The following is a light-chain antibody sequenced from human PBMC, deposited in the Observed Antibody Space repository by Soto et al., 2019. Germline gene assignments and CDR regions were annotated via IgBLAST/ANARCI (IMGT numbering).Light chain of an antibody. J-gene: IGKJ2*01. V-gene: IGKV1-39*01. Sequence: DLQMTQSPSSLSASVGDRVTITCRASQNIGDSLNWYQQKPGKAPKLLIYAASSLQSGVPSRFSGSGSGTDFTLTVSSLQPEDFASYYCQQSHSTPPTFGPGTKLEIK. CDR1: QNIGDS. CDR3: QQSHSTPPT. CDR2: AAS.